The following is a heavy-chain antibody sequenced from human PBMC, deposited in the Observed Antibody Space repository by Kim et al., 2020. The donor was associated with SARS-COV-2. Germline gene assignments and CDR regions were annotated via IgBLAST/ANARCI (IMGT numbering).Heavy chain of an antibody. D-gene: IGHD4-17*01. CDR3: AKVTTVTGFDI. CDR2: T. Sequence: TYYADSGKGRFTISRDNSKTTLYLQMNSLRAEDTAVYYCAKVTTVTGFDIWGQGTMVTVSS. V-gene: IGHV3-23*01. J-gene: IGHJ3*02.